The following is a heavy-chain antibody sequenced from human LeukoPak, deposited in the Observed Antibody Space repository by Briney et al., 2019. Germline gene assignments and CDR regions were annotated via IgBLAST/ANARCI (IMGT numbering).Heavy chain of an antibody. CDR2: INHSGST. Sequence: SETLSLTCAVYGGSFSGYYWSWIRQPPGKGLEWVGEINHSGSTNYNPSLKSRVTISVDTSKSQFSLKLSSVTAADTAVYYCARRPIGGYYYYYMDVWGKGTTVTISS. J-gene: IGHJ6*03. V-gene: IGHV4-34*01. CDR3: ARRPIGGYYYYYMDV. D-gene: IGHD1-26*01. CDR1: GGSFSGYY.